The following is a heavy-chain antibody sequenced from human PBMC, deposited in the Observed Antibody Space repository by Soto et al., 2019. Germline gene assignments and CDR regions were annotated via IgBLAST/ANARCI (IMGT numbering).Heavy chain of an antibody. CDR3: ARVIRGAYYNSPLDT. J-gene: IGHJ5*02. CDR1: GYTFTGYF. D-gene: IGHD3-10*01. Sequence: QVQLLQSGAEVKKPGASVKVFCKASGYTFTGYFMHWVRQAPGQGLEWMGWINPYSGGADYAQSFQGRVTMTRDTSISTVYMELSRLRFDDTAVYYCARVIRGAYYNSPLDTWGQGTVVTVSS. V-gene: IGHV1-2*02. CDR2: INPYSGGA.